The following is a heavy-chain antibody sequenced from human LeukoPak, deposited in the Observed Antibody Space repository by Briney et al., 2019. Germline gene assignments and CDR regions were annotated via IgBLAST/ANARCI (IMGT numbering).Heavy chain of an antibody. V-gene: IGHV4-34*01. CDR1: GGSFSGYY. Sequence: SETLSLTCAVYGGSFSGYYWSWIRQPPGKGLEWIGSIYYSGSTYYNPSLKSRVTISVDTSKNQFSLKLSSVTAADTAVYYCARRSSSGWYVRRGDYYFDYWGQGTLVTVSS. CDR3: ARRSSSGWYVRRGDYYFDY. D-gene: IGHD6-19*01. CDR2: IYYSGST. J-gene: IGHJ4*02.